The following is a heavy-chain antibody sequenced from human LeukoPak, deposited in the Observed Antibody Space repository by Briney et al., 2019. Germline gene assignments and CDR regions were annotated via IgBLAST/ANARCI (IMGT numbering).Heavy chain of an antibody. V-gene: IGHV1-2*02. Sequence: GASVTVSCKASGYTFTGYYMHWVRQAPVQGLEWVGWINPNSGDTNYAQNFQGRVTMTRDASISTAYMELSSLRSDDTAVCYCAREAGGSSWPLSHFDYWGQGTLVTVSS. CDR1: GYTFTGYY. D-gene: IGHD6-13*01. CDR2: INPNSGDT. J-gene: IGHJ4*02. CDR3: AREAGGSSWPLSHFDY.